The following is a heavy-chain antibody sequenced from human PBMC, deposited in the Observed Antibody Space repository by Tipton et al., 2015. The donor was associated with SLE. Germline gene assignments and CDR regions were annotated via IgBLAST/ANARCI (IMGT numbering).Heavy chain of an antibody. D-gene: IGHD3-10*01. CDR3: ARGPLSYGSGSPFDY. CDR1: GFTFSSYE. Sequence: SLRLSCAASGFTFSSYEMNWVRQAPGKGLEWVSYISGSGNIIYYADSVKGRFTISRDNAKNSMYLQMNSLRAEDTAVYCCARGPLSYGSGSPFDYWGQGTLVTVAS. CDR2: ISGSGNII. V-gene: IGHV3-48*03. J-gene: IGHJ4*02.